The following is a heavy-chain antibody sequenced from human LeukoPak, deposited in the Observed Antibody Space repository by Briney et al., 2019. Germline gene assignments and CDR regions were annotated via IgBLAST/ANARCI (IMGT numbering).Heavy chain of an antibody. J-gene: IGHJ1*01. CDR3: ARVGYYDSSNYYAYFQH. Sequence: PGGSLRLSCAASGFTFSSYWMHWVRQAPGKGLEWVARINSDGTDISYGDSVKGRFTISRDNAKNTLYLQMNSLRLEDTAVYYYARVGYYDSSNYYAYFQHWGQGTLVTVSS. CDR1: GFTFSSYW. V-gene: IGHV3-74*01. D-gene: IGHD3-22*01. CDR2: INSDGTDI.